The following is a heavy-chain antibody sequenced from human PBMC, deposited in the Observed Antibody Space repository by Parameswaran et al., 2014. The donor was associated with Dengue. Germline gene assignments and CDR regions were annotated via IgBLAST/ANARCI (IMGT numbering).Heavy chain of an antibody. J-gene: IGHJ6*02. V-gene: IGHV4-59*08. CDR3: ATHLPMHAGSYKYAMDV. CDR1: GGSISSYY. CDR2: IYYSGST. D-gene: IGHD3-10*01. Sequence: SETLSLTCTVSGGSISSYYWSWIRQPPGKGLEWIGYIYYSGSTNYNPSLKSRVTISVDTSKNQFSLKLSSVTAADTAVYFCATHLPMHAGSYKYAMDVWGQGTTVTVSS.